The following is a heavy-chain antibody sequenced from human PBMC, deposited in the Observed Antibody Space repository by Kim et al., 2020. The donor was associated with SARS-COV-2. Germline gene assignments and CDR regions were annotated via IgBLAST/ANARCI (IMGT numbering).Heavy chain of an antibody. D-gene: IGHD3-10*01. J-gene: IGHJ6*02. Sequence: FPGSVKTRFTIAREHAKNSLYLQMNSLEAGATDVYYCARGVLWFGADMDVWGQGTTVTVSS. V-gene: IGHV3-13*01. CDR3: ARGVLWFGADMDV.